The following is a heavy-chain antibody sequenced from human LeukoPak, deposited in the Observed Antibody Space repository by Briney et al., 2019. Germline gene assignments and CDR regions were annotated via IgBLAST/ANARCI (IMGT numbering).Heavy chain of an antibody. CDR2: MFYSGST. V-gene: IGHV4-59*11. J-gene: IGHJ4*02. CDR1: GASISSHY. CDR3: ARLLVPAAGGYYFDS. Sequence: SETLSLTCTVSGASISSHYWSWIRQPPGKGLEWSGHMFYSGSTYYNPSLKSRVMVSVDRSKNQFSLELSSVSAADTAVYYCARLLVPAAGGYYFDSWGQGTLVTVSS. D-gene: IGHD2-2*01.